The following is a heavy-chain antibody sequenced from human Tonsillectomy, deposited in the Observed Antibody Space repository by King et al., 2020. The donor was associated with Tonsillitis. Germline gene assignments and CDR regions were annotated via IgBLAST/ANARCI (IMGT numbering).Heavy chain of an antibody. Sequence: LQLQESGPGLVKPSQTLSLTCTVSGGSLRSGGYSWTWLRQSPGMGLEWIGNIYYSGRTFYNPSLKSRVTISIDTSKNQFSLKLTSVTAADTAVYYCARDGAVWGQGTLVTVSS. V-gene: IGHV4-30-4*07. CDR1: GGSLRSGGYS. J-gene: IGHJ4*02. CDR3: ARDGAV. D-gene: IGHD3-16*01. CDR2: IYYSGRT.